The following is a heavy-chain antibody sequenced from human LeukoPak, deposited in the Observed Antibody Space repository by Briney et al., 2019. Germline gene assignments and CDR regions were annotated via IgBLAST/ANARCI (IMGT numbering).Heavy chain of an antibody. J-gene: IGHJ4*02. D-gene: IGHD3-22*01. V-gene: IGHV1-18*04. Sequence: PPASVRVSCMASGYTFSSYAISWVRQAPGQGLEWMGWISGYNGNTNYAQKLQGRVTMTTDTSTSTAYMELRSLRSDDTAVYYCARGFREYYYDSSGWGAFDYWGQGTLVTVSS. CDR2: ISGYNGNT. CDR3: ARGFREYYYDSSGWGAFDY. CDR1: GYTFSSYA.